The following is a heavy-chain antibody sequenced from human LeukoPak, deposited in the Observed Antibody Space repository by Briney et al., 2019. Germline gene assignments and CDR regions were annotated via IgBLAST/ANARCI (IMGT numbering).Heavy chain of an antibody. Sequence: ASVKVSCKASGYTLNSFGITWVRQAPGQGLEWMGWISAYNGNTNYAQNLQGRVTMTTDTSTSTAYMELRSLSSDDTAVYFCATGVRWDFDYWGQGSLVTVSS. CDR2: ISAYNGNT. V-gene: IGHV1-18*01. CDR3: ATGVRWDFDY. J-gene: IGHJ4*02. D-gene: IGHD4-23*01. CDR1: GYTLNSFG.